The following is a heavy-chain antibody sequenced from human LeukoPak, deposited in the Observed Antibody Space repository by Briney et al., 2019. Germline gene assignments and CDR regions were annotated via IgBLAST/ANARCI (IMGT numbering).Heavy chain of an antibody. V-gene: IGHV1-69*13. J-gene: IGHJ3*02. Sequence: ASVKVSCKASGGTFSSYAISWVRQAPGQGLEWMGGIIPIFGTANYAQKFQGRVTITADESTSTAYMELSSLRSEDTAVYYCARGGIVGADDAFDIWGQGTMVTVSS. CDR3: ARGGIVGADDAFDI. CDR1: GGTFSSYA. D-gene: IGHD1-26*01. CDR2: IIPIFGTA.